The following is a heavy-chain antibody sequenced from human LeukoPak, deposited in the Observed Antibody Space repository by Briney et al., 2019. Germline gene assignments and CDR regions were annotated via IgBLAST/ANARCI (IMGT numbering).Heavy chain of an antibody. V-gene: IGHV1-8*01. Sequence: GASVKVSCKVSGYTLTELSMHWVRQATGQGLEWMGWMNPNSGNTGYAQKFQGRVTMTRNTSISTAYMELSSLRSEDTAVYYCARGRPSVTDYWGQGTLVTVSS. J-gene: IGHJ4*02. D-gene: IGHD4-11*01. CDR1: GYTLTELS. CDR3: ARGRPSVTDY. CDR2: MNPNSGNT.